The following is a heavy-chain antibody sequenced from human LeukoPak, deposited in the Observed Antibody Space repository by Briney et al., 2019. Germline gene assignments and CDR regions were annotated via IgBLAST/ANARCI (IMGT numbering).Heavy chain of an antibody. Sequence: SETLSLTCTVSGGSVSSGSYYWSWIRQPPGKGLEWIGYIYYSGSTNYNPSLKSRVTISVDTSKNQFSLKLSSVTAADTAVYYCARGGYSSSWNPFDYWGQGTLVTVSS. J-gene: IGHJ4*02. CDR1: GGSVSSGSYY. CDR3: ARGGYSSSWNPFDY. V-gene: IGHV4-61*01. CDR2: IYYSGST. D-gene: IGHD6-13*01.